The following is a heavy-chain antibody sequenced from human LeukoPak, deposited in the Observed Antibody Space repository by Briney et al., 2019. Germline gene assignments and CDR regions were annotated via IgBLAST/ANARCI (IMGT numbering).Heavy chain of an antibody. CDR3: VRVKGSYFDY. CDR1: GFPLSSYS. V-gene: IGHV3-48*01. D-gene: IGHD2-15*01. J-gene: IGHJ4*02. Sequence: PGGSLRLSCAASGFPLSSYSINWVRQAPGKGLEWASYISSSGSAIYYVDSVKGRFTVSRDNAKNSLFLQMNSPRAEDTAVYYCVRVKGSYFDYWGQGALVTVSS. CDR2: ISSSGSAI.